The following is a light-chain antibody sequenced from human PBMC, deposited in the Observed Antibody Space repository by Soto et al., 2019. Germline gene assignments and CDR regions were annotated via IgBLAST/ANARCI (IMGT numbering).Light chain of an antibody. J-gene: IGKJ5*01. V-gene: IGKV3-15*01. CDR2: DAS. Sequence: EIMMTQSPATLSVSPGERATLSCRASRSVNADLVWYQQKPGQAPRLLIYDASTRATGIPARFSGSGSGTEFTLTISSLQSEDFAVYYCQQYNDWPPVTFGQGTRLEIK. CDR3: QQYNDWPPVT. CDR1: RSVNAD.